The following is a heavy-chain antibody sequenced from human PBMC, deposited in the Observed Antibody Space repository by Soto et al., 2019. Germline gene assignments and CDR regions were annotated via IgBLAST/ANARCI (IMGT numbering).Heavy chain of an antibody. CDR3: ARGGLVYGMDV. CDR1: GGSISSGDYY. D-gene: IGHD6-25*01. J-gene: IGHJ6*02. CDR2: IYYSGST. Sequence: SETLSLTCTVSGGSISSGDYYWRWSHQPPGKGLEWIGYIYYSGSTYYKPSLKSRVTISVDTSKNQFSLKLSSVTAADTAVYYCARGGLVYGMDVWGQGTTVTVSS. V-gene: IGHV4-30-4*01.